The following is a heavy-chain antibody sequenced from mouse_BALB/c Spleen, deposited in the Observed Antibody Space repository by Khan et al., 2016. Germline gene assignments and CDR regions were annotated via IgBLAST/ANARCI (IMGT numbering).Heavy chain of an antibody. CDR2: IHYSGST. J-gene: IGHJ2*01. V-gene: IGHV3-1*02. CDR1: DYSITSGYS. D-gene: IGHD1-1*01. CDR3: TRGDYYGSGY. Sequence: VQLKESGPDLVKPSQSLSLTCTVTDYSITSGYSWHWIRQFPGNKLEWMAYIHYSGSTNYNPSLKSRISITRDTSKNQFFLQLISVTTEDTATYYCTRGDYYGSGYWGQGTTLTVSS.